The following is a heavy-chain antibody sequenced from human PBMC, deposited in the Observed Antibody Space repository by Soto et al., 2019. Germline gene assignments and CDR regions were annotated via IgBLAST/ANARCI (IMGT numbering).Heavy chain of an antibody. CDR2: ISSSSSTI. V-gene: IGHV3-48*01. Sequence: GGSLRLSCAASGFTFSSYSMNWVRQAPGKGLEWVSYISSSSSTIYYADSVKGRFTISRDNAKNYLYLQMDSLRAEDTAVYYCARDPSSYGDYELDYFDYWGQGTLVTVSS. CDR1: GFTFSSYS. D-gene: IGHD4-17*01. J-gene: IGHJ4*02. CDR3: ARDPSSYGDYELDYFDY.